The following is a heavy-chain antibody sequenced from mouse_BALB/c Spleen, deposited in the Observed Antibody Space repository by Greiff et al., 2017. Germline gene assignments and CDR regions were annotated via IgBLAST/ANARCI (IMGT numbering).Heavy chain of an antibody. J-gene: IGHJ2*01. Sequence: QVQLKQSGAELMKPGASVKISCKATGYTFSSYWIEWVKQRPGHGLEWIGEILPGSGSTNYNEKFKGKATFTADTSSNTAYMQLSSLTSEDSAVYYCAIYDYPPYWGQGTTLTVSS. V-gene: IGHV1-9*01. CDR1: GYTFSSYW. CDR2: ILPGSGST. CDR3: AIYDYPPY. D-gene: IGHD2-4*01.